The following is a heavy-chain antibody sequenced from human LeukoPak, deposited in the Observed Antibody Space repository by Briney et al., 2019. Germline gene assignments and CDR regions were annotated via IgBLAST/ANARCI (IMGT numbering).Heavy chain of an antibody. V-gene: IGHV3-7*01. J-gene: IGHJ4*02. D-gene: IGHD3-22*01. Sequence: GGSLRLSCAASGFTVSHAWMSWVRQAPGKGLEWVANIKQDGSEKYYVDSVKGRFTISRDNAKNSLYLQMNSLRAEDTAVYYCARPTYYYDSSGYSFDYWGQGTLVTVSS. CDR2: IKQDGSEK. CDR3: ARPTYYYDSSGYSFDY. CDR1: GFTVSHAW.